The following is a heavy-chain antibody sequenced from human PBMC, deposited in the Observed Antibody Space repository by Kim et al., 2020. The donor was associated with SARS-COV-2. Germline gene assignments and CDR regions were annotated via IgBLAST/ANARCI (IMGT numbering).Heavy chain of an antibody. V-gene: IGHV3-48*02. CDR3: ARDLYKVGSY. Sequence: TIYYEDSVKGRFTISRDNAKNSLYLQMNSLRDEDTAVYYCARDLYKVGSYWGQGTLVTVSS. CDR2: TI. J-gene: IGHJ4*02. D-gene: IGHD1-26*01.